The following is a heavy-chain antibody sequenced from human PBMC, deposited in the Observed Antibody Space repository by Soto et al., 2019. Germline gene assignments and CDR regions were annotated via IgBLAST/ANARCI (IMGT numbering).Heavy chain of an antibody. V-gene: IGHV1-69*01. Sequence: QVQLVQSGPEMKKPGSSVKVSCKASGGTFSSYVISWVRQAPGHGLEWMGGISTIFETAKYEQKFQGRDTITADDTTTTVYMELGSLIPEDPALHFCAKAVADYGLWGVRTSASSRADGMDVWGQGTSVTVSS. CDR3: AKAVADYGLWGVRTSASSRADGMDV. D-gene: IGHD4-17*01. J-gene: IGHJ6*02. CDR2: ISTIFETA. CDR1: GGTFSSYV.